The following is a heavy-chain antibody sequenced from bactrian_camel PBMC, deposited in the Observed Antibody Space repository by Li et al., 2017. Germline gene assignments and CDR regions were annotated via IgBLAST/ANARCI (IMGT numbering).Heavy chain of an antibody. CDR1: GYTSDHYC. Sequence: HVQLVESGGGSVQAGGSLTLSCKATGYTSDHYCMAWFRQTPGKQREGVAATDHTGRSRSATYAPFVRGRFTMSRDNAKNTIALQMNNLKSEDTALYYCAAGSLSWADTAYKYWGQGTQVTVS. V-gene: IGHV3S63*01. D-gene: IGHD5*01. CDR2: TDHTGRSRSA. CDR3: AAGSLSWADTAYKY. J-gene: IGHJ4*01.